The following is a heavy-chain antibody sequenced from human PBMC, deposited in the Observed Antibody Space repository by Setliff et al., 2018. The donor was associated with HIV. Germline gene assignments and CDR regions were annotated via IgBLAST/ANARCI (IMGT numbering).Heavy chain of an antibody. Sequence: PSETLSLTCTVSGASISSYYWNWIRQPPGKGLEWIGFIFANGDTKYNPSLQSRVSMSIDTSKNQFSLKLSSVTAADTAMYYCAGSLEKLLWFGESAYYFDYWGQGTLVTVSS. CDR3: AGSLEKLLWFGESAYYFDY. D-gene: IGHD3-10*01. J-gene: IGHJ4*02. V-gene: IGHV4-4*09. CDR1: GASISSYY. CDR2: IFANGDT.